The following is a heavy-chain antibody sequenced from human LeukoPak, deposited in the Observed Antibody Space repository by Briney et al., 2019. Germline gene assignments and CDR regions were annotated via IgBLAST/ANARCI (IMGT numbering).Heavy chain of an antibody. J-gene: IGHJ5*02. CDR3: ARVQKGIAAAGTGGGWFEP. Sequence: GGSLRLSCAASGFTFSDYYMSWIRQAPGKGLEWISYISSGGTIIYYADSVRGQFTISRDNAKKSLYLQMNSLRAEDTAVYYCARVQKGIAAAGTGGGWFEPWGQGTLVTVSA. CDR1: GFTFSDYY. V-gene: IGHV3-11*01. D-gene: IGHD6-13*01. CDR2: ISSGGTII.